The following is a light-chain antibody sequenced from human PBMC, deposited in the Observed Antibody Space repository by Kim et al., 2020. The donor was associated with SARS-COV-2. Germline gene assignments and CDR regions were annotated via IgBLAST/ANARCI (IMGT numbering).Light chain of an antibody. CDR1: EGIAKS. V-gene: IGKV1-16*01. CDR3: QQFNAFPIT. J-gene: IGKJ5*01. Sequence: DIHMTQSPSSLSASIGDRVTITCRASEGIAKSLAWFQQKPGTAPKCLFYGASTLEPGVPSRFSGRRSGTEFTLTINSLQPEDFATYYCQQFNAFPITFGQGTRLEIK. CDR2: GAS.